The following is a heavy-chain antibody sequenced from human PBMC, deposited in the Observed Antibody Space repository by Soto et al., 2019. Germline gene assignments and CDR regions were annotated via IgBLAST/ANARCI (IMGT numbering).Heavy chain of an antibody. CDR3: ASSPAFSSSWYGIPPDPSHGMDV. J-gene: IGHJ6*02. Sequence: QMQLVQSGAEVKRPGASVRVSCKSSGYTFTSFYIHWVRQAPGQGLEWMGIINPSGGITNFAQRFHGRVTMTRDMFTNTHYMELSSLKSDDSAVYYCASSPAFSSSWYGIPPDPSHGMDVWGQGTTVTVS. CDR1: GYTFTSFY. D-gene: IGHD6-13*01. CDR2: INPSGGIT. V-gene: IGHV1-46*01.